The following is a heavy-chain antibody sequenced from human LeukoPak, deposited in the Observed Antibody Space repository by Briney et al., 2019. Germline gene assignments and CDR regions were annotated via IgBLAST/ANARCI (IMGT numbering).Heavy chain of an antibody. D-gene: IGHD3-16*02. CDR1: GGSFSGYY. CDR2: INHSGST. Sequence: PSETLSLTCAVYGGSFSGYYWSWIRQPPGKGPEWIGEINHSGSTNYNPSLKSRVTISVDTSKNQFSLKLSSVTAADTAVYYCASTGSYDYVWGSYRHPYDYWGQGTLVTVSS. CDR3: ASTGSYDYVWGSYRHPYDY. V-gene: IGHV4-34*01. J-gene: IGHJ4*02.